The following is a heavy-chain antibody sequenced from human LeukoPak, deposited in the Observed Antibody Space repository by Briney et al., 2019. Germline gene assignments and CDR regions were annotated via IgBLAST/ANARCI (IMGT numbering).Heavy chain of an antibody. CDR3: AIPIEMAAVPSYDY. D-gene: IGHD5-24*01. CDR1: GYTFTGYY. V-gene: IGHV1-2*02. Sequence: ASVKVSCKASGYTFTGYYMHWVRQAPGQGLEWMGWINPNSGGTNYAQKFQGRLTMTRDTSVRTAYMEVSRLTSDDTAVYYCAIPIEMAAVPSYDYWGQGTLVTVSS. J-gene: IGHJ4*02. CDR2: INPNSGGT.